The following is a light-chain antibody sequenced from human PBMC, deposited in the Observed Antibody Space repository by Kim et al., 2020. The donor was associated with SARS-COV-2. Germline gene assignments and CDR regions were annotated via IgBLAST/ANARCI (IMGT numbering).Light chain of an antibody. J-gene: IGKJ4*01. CDR3: QQRSTWPLT. CDR2: GAS. CDR1: QGVSSY. Sequence: LSPGERATLPCRASQGVSSYLGWDQQKPGQAPRLLISGASNRATGTPPRFSGSGSGTDFTLTISSLEPENFAVYYCQQRSTWPLTFGGGTKVEIK. V-gene: IGKV3-11*01.